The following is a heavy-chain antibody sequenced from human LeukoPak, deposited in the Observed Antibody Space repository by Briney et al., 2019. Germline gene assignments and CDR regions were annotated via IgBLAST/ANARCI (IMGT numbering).Heavy chain of an antibody. D-gene: IGHD2-15*01. CDR3: ARDCSGASCYDY. CDR2: IYYSGST. J-gene: IGHJ4*02. V-gene: IGHV4-59*01. Sequence: SETLSLTCAVSGGSISSYYWSWIRQPPGKGLEWIGYIYYSGSTNYNPSLKSRVTISVDTSRNQFSLKLSSVTAADTAVYYCARDCSGASCYDYWGQGTLVTVSS. CDR1: GGSISSYY.